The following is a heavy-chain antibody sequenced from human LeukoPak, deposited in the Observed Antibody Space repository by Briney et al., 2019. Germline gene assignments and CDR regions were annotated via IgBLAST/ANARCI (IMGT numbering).Heavy chain of an antibody. Sequence: PSETLSLTCTVSGDSMSSEKYYWGWVPQPPGEGLEWIGSISYSGTTYYNPSLKSRVPVSVDTSKNQFSLRLRSVTAADTAVYYWARLHIVMVPPAARPFDYWGRGTLITVSS. D-gene: IGHD2-21*01. CDR2: ISYSGTT. V-gene: IGHV4-39*01. CDR1: GDSMSSEKYY. J-gene: IGHJ4*02. CDR3: ARLHIVMVPPAARPFDY.